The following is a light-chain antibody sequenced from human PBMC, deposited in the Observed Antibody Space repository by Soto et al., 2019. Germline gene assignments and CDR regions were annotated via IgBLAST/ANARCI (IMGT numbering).Light chain of an antibody. J-gene: IGKJ4*01. CDR1: QSIGTY. V-gene: IGKV1-8*01. CDR3: QQYYIYPPT. CDR2: AAS. Sequence: AIRMTQSPSSFSASTGDRVTITCRASQSIGTYLAWYQQIPGRAPKLLIFAASTLQRGVPSRFSGSGSGTDFTLTISCLQPEDFATYYCQQYYIYPPTFGGGTKVDIK.